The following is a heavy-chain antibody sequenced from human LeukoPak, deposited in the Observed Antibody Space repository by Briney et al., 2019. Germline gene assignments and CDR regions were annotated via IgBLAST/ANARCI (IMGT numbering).Heavy chain of an antibody. D-gene: IGHD6-19*01. J-gene: IGHJ5*02. CDR3: GKDGGQYSSGPEFDP. Sequence: QPGGSLRLSCAASGIVFSNTAMNWARQSPGRGLEWVSAISGGGERTFYADSVKGRFTISRDNSKNMVYLQMNSLRADDTDIYYCGKDGGQYSSGPEFDPRGQGALVTVSS. CDR2: ISGGGERT. V-gene: IGHV3-23*01. CDR1: GIVFSNTA.